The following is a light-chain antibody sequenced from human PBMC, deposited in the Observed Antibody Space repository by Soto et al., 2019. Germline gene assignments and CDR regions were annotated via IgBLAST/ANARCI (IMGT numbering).Light chain of an antibody. Sequence: DIVMTQSPDSLAVSLGERATINCKSSQSVLYSSNNKNCLAWYQQKPGQPPKLLIYWASTRESGVPDRFSGSGSGTDSTLTISSLQAEDVAVYYCQQYYSTPQTFGQGTKVEIK. CDR1: QSVLYSSNNKNC. V-gene: IGKV4-1*01. J-gene: IGKJ1*01. CDR3: QQYYSTPQT. CDR2: WAS.